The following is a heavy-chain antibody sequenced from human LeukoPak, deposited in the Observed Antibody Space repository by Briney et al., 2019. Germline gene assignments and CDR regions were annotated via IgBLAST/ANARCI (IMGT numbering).Heavy chain of an antibody. Sequence: GASVKVSCKASGYTFTSYYMHWVRQAPGQGLEWMGIINPSGGSTSYAQKFQGRVTMTRDMSTSTVYMELSSLRSEDTAVYYCAREIGLAGSSTSCYDDWGQGTLVTVSS. CDR2: INPSGGST. J-gene: IGHJ4*02. D-gene: IGHD2-2*01. V-gene: IGHV1-46*01. CDR1: GYTFTSYY. CDR3: AREIGLAGSSTSCYDD.